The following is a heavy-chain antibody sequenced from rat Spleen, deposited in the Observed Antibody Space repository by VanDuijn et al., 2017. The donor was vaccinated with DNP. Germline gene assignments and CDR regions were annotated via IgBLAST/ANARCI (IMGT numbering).Heavy chain of an antibody. CDR3: ARDPVPGYTYYFDY. V-gene: IGHV5-31*01. D-gene: IGHD1-4*01. J-gene: IGHJ2*01. Sequence: EVQLVESGGDLVQPGRSLKLSCVASGFTFNNYWMTWIRQVPGKGLEWVASITSSGGSTYYPDSVKGRFTISRDNAKNTLYLQMNSLRSEDTATYYCARDPVPGYTYYFDYWGQGVMVTVSS. CDR2: ITSSGGST. CDR1: GFTFNNYW.